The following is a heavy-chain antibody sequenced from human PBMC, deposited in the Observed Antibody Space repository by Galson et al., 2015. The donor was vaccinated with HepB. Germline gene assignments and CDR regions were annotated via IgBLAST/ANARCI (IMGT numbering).Heavy chain of an antibody. CDR2: IYYSGST. V-gene: IGHV4-61*01. Sequence: LSLTCTVSGGSVSSGSYYWSWIRQPPGKGLEWIGYIYYSGSTNYNPSLKSRVTISVDASKNQFSLKLSSVTAADTAVYYCARSDCSGGSCYSSFDYWGQGTLVTVSS. CDR3: ARSDCSGGSCYSSFDY. D-gene: IGHD2-15*01. J-gene: IGHJ4*02. CDR1: GGSVSSGSYY.